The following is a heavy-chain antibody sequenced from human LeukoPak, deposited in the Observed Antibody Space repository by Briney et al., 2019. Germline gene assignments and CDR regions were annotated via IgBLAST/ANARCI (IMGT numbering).Heavy chain of an antibody. D-gene: IGHD2-15*01. CDR2: IIPILGIA. CDR1: GGTFSSYA. Sequence: SVKVSCKASGGTFSSYAISWVRPAPGQGLEWMGRIIPILGIANYAQEFQGRVTITADKSTSTAYMELSSLRSEDTAVYYCARAGTVVVAENWFDPWGQGTLVTVSS. CDR3: ARAGTVVVAENWFDP. J-gene: IGHJ5*02. V-gene: IGHV1-69*04.